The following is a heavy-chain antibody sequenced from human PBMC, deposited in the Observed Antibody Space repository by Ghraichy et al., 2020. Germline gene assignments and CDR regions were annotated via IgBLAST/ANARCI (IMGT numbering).Heavy chain of an antibody. CDR1: GVSFSCYY. Sequence: SQTLSLTCTVYGVSFSCYYWSWIRQAPGKGLEWIGEINHSGNTNYNPSLKGRVTISIDTSKNQFSLQLNSVTAADTALYYCARGLSASWHRFDNWGQGTLVTVSS. CDR3: ARGLSASWHRFDN. V-gene: IGHV4-34*01. J-gene: IGHJ4*02. D-gene: IGHD2-2*01. CDR2: INHSGNT.